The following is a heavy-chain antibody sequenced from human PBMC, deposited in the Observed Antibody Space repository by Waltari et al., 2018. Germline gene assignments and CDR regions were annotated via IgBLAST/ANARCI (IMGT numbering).Heavy chain of an antibody. CDR2: IKSKTEGRTT. CDR3: TTVLRAI. J-gene: IGHJ4*02. CDR1: GFTFSNAW. V-gene: IGHV3-15*01. Sequence: EVQLVESGGGLVKPGGSLRLSCAASGFTFSNAWMSWVRQAPGKGLEWVGRIKSKTEGRTTYYAAPVKGRFTISRDDSKNTLYLQMNSLKTEDTAVYYCTTVLRAIWGQGTLVTVSS.